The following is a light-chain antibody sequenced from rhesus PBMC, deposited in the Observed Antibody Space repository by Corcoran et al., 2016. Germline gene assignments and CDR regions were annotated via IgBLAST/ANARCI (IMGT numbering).Light chain of an antibody. CDR1: QNIYRD. Sequence: DIQMTQSPSALSASVGDRVTISCRASQNIYRDLAWYQQKPGKAPKLLIYAASSLQTGVPSRLRGTGSGTDFTLTISSLQSEDCATYYCQHYYDSPFTFGPGTKLDLK. CDR3: QHYYDSPFT. J-gene: IGKJ3*01. V-gene: IGKV1S8*01. CDR2: AAS.